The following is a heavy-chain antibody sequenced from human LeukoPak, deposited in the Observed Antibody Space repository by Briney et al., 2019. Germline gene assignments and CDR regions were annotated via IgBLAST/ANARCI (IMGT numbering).Heavy chain of an antibody. J-gene: IGHJ6*02. D-gene: IGHD6-19*01. V-gene: IGHV3-48*01. CDR3: AKRSYSSHWYYYYGMDV. CDR1: GFTFSSYS. CDR2: ISWGSNVI. Sequence: GGSLRLSCTASGFTFSSYSMNWVRQAPGKGLEWLSYISWGSNVIYYADSVKGRFTISRDNSKNTLFLQMNSLRAEDTAVYYCAKRSYSSHWYYYYGMDVWGQGTTVTVSS.